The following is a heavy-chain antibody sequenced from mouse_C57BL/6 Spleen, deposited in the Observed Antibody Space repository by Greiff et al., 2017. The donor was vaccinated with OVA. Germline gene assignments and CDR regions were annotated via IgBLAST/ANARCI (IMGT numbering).Heavy chain of an antibody. J-gene: IGHJ2*01. V-gene: IGHV3-6*01. CDR1: GYSITSGYY. CDR3: AREEPVCLDY. Sequence: EVLLQLSGPGLVKPSQSLSLPCFVPGYSITSGYYWNWIRQFPGNKLDWMGYISYDGSNNYHPSLKNRISITRDTSKNQLFLKLNSVTTEDTATDYCAREEPVCLDYWGQGTTLTVSS. CDR2: ISYDGSN.